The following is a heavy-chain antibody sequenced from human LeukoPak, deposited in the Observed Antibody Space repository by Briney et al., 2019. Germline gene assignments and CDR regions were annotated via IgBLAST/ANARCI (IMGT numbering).Heavy chain of an antibody. D-gene: IGHD3-10*01. CDR3: VKEGENYASGTYYAEFDY. Sequence: GGSLRLSCAASGFTFTTYAMHWVRQAPEKGLEYVSGITSNGGSTYYAGSVKGRFIISRDNSKNTLHLEMSSLRPEDTAVYYCVKEGENYASGTYYAEFDYWGQGTLVTVSS. V-gene: IGHV3-64D*06. CDR2: ITSNGGST. J-gene: IGHJ4*02. CDR1: GFTFTTYA.